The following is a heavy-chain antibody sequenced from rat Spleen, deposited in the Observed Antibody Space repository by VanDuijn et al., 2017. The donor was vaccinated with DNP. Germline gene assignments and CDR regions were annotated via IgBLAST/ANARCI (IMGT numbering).Heavy chain of an antibody. CDR3: ASTLVNYGTYGYYAMDA. D-gene: IGHD1-3*01. CDR2: IQSGGIS. V-gene: IGHV2-27*01. J-gene: IGHJ4*01. Sequence: QVQLKESGPGLVQPSQTLSLTCTVSGFSLTSYHVHWVRQPPGKGLEWMGRIQSGGISDYNSALKSRLSISRDTSKSQVFLKMNSVQTEDTAMYFCASTLVNYGTYGYYAMDAWGQGTSVTVSS. CDR1: GFSLTSYH.